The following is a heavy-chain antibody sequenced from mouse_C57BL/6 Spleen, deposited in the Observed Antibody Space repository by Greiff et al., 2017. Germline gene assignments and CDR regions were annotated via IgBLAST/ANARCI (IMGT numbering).Heavy chain of an antibody. CDR3: ARSYSNYAYYAMDY. D-gene: IGHD2-5*01. J-gene: IGHJ4*01. CDR2: IYPSDSET. V-gene: IGHV1-61*01. CDR1: GYTFTSYW. Sequence: QVQLKQPGAELVRPGSSVKLSCKASGYTFTSYWMDWVKQRPGQGLEWIGNIYPSDSETHYNQKFKDKATLTVDKSSSTAYMQLSSLTSEDSAVYYCARSYSNYAYYAMDYWGQGTSVTVSS.